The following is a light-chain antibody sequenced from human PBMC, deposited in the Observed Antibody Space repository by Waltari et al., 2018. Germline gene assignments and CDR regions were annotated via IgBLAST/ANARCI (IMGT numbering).Light chain of an antibody. CDR2: EVI. CDR3: CSYAGRNIWV. Sequence: QSALTQPASVSGSPGQSLTISCTGTSSNVGFYNLVSWYQQHPDKSPKLLVYEVIKRPSGVSSRFSGSKSGNTASLTISGLQAEDEADYYCCSYAGRNIWVFGGGTKVTVL. J-gene: IGLJ3*02. CDR1: SSNVGFYNL. V-gene: IGLV2-23*02.